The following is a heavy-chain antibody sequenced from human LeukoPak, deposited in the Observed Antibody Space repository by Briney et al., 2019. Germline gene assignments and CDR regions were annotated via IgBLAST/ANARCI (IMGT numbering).Heavy chain of an antibody. CDR1: GFTFSSYE. D-gene: IGHD3-22*01. J-gene: IGHJ1*01. CDR2: ISSSGSAV. Sequence: GGSLRLSCAASGFTFSSYEMNWVRQAPGKGLEWVSYISSSGSAVYYADSVKGRFTISRDNAKNSLYLQMDSLRAEDTAAYYCAGKYYDTSIWCFQHWGQGTLVTVSS. V-gene: IGHV3-48*03. CDR3: AGKYYDTSIWCFQH.